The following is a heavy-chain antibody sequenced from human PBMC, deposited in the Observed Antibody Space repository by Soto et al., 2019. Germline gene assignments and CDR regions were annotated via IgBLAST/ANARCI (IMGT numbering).Heavy chain of an antibody. J-gene: IGHJ4*02. CDR2: IWYDGSNK. D-gene: IGHD3-10*01. CDR1: GFTFSSYG. Sequence: GGSLRLSCAASGFTFSSYGMHWVRQAPGKRLEWVAVIWYDGSNKYYADSVKGRFTISRDNSKNTLYLQMNSLRAEDTAVYYCARAGGQYYYGAGSYYYWGQGTLVTVSS. V-gene: IGHV3-33*01. CDR3: ARAGGQYYYGAGSYYY.